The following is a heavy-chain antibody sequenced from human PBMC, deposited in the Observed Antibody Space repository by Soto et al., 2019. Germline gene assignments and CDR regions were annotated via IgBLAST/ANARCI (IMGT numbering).Heavy chain of an antibody. D-gene: IGHD5-18*01. Sequence: EVQLVESGGGLVQPGGSLRLSCAASGFTFSSYWMSWVRQAPGKGLEWVANIKQDGSEKYYVDSVKGRFTISRDNAKNSLYLQMNSLRAEDTAVYYCASLGYSYAGGLWYYYMDVWGKGTTVTVSS. CDR3: ASLGYSYAGGLWYYYMDV. CDR2: IKQDGSEK. J-gene: IGHJ6*03. CDR1: GFTFSSYW. V-gene: IGHV3-7*01.